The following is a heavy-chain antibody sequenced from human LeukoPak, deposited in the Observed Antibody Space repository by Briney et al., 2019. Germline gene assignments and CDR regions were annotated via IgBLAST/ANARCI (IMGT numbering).Heavy chain of an antibody. V-gene: IGHV3-33*01. CDR1: GFTFSSYG. D-gene: IGHD4-23*01. J-gene: IGHJ6*02. Sequence: GGSLRLSCAASGFTFSSYGMHWVRQTPGKGLEWVAVIWYDGSNKYYADSVKGRFTISRDNSKNTLYLQMNSLRAEDTAVYYCARERAVATYYYYYGMDVWGQGTTVTVSS. CDR3: ARERAVATYYYYYGMDV. CDR2: IWYDGSNK.